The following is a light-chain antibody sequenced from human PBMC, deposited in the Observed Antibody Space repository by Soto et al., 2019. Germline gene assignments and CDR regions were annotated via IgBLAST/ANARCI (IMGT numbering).Light chain of an antibody. V-gene: IGKV1-5*01. CDR1: QSISSW. Sequence: DIQMTHSPSTLSASVGDRVTITCRATQSISSWLAWYQQKPGKAPKLLIYDASSLESGVPSRFSGSGSGTEFTLTISSLQPDDFATYYCQQYSSYSFGQGTKVDIK. CDR2: DAS. CDR3: QQYSSYS. J-gene: IGKJ1*01.